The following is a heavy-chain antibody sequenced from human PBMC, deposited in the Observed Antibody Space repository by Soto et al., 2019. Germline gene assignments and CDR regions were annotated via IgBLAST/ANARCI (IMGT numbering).Heavy chain of an antibody. V-gene: IGHV1-18*01. J-gene: IGHJ4*02. Sequence: QVQLVQSGAEVKKPGASVKVSCKASGYTFTSYGISWVRQAPGQGLEWMGWISGYNGNTKYAQKLQGRVTMTKDTSTTTADMELGSLRSDDTAVYYWARDLGGQIVDYWGQGPLVTVSS. CDR3: ARDLGGQIVDY. CDR2: ISGYNGNT. D-gene: IGHD1-26*01. CDR1: GYTFTSYG.